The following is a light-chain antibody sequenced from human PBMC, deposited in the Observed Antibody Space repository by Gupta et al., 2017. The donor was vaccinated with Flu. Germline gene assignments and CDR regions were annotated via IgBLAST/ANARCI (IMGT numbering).Light chain of an antibody. CDR3: TSYTNLNTVL. J-gene: IGLJ2*01. CDR2: EVN. V-gene: IGLV2-14*01. CDR1: GNDVCGYNC. Sequence: TGNDVCGYNCVSVYQHHRGKAPRFIIYEVNNRPSGVATRFSGSKSGTTAFLTIAGLQADDEADYYCTSYTNLNTVLFGGGTKLTVL.